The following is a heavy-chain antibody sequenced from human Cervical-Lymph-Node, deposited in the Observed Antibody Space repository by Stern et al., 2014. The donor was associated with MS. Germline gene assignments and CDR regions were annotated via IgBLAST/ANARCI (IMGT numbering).Heavy chain of an antibody. CDR2: IFPGGSDT. V-gene: IGHV5-51*01. J-gene: IGHJ4*02. CDR1: GYTFTSYW. Sequence: EVQLVQSGPEVKRPGESLKISCQASGYTFTSYWIGWVRQMPGKGLEWIAIIFPGGSDTRYSPSFQGQVTISADKSISTAYLQWSSLKASDTAMYYCARLGSSAWYLDYWGQGTLVTVSS. D-gene: IGHD6-19*01. CDR3: ARLGSSAWYLDY.